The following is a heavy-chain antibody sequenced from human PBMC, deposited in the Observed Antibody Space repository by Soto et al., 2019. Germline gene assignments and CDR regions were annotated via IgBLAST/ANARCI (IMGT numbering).Heavy chain of an antibody. CDR3: ARLSAADEYYYYYGMDV. Sequence: QVQLVQSGAEVKKPGSSVKVSCKASGGTFSSYAISRVRQAPGQGLEWMGGIIPIFGTANYAQKFQGRVTITADESTSTAYMELSSLRSEDTAVYYCARLSAADEYYYYYGMDVWGQGTTVTVSS. CDR2: IIPIFGTA. CDR1: GGTFSSYA. V-gene: IGHV1-69*01. D-gene: IGHD6-13*01. J-gene: IGHJ6*02.